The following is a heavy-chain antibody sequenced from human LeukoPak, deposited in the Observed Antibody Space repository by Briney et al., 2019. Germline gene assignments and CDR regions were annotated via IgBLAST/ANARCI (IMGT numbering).Heavy chain of an antibody. CDR1: GFTVSSNY. D-gene: IGHD1-26*01. CDR2: ISSNGGST. CDR3: VKDLMGGSYVSVD. Sequence: GGSLTLSCAASGFTVSSNYMSCVRQAPGKGLEYVLAISSNGGSTYYADSVKGRFTISRDNSKNTLYLQMSSLRAEDTAVYYCVKDLMGGSYVSVDWGQGTLVTVSS. V-gene: IGHV3-64D*06. J-gene: IGHJ4*02.